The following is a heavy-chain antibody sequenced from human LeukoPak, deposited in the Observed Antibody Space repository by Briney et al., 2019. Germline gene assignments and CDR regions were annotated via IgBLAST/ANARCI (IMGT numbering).Heavy chain of an antibody. J-gene: IGHJ4*02. CDR1: GYSFTSYC. V-gene: IGHV5-10-1*01. D-gene: IGHD6-13*01. CDR2: TDPSDSYT. Sequence: GESLRISWKGSGYSFTSYCISWVRQMPGKGLEWMGRTDPSDSYTIYSPSFQGHVPISADKSISTAYLQWSSLKASDTAMYYCAMSGYSSSWYRPLDYWGRGTLVTVSS. CDR3: AMSGYSSSWYRPLDY.